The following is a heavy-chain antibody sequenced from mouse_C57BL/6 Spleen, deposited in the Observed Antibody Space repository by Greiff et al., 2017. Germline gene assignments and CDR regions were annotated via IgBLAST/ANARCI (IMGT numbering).Heavy chain of an antibody. J-gene: IGHJ2*01. V-gene: IGHV1-64*01. CDR1: GYTFTSYW. D-gene: IGHD3-3*01. Sequence: QVQLQQPGAELVKPGASVKLSCKASGYTFTSYWMHWVKQRPGQGLEWIGMIHPNSGSTNYNEKFKSKATLTVDKSSSTAYMQISSLTSEDSAVYYCARKGTFFDYWGQGTTLTVSS. CDR2: IHPNSGST. CDR3: ARKGTFFDY.